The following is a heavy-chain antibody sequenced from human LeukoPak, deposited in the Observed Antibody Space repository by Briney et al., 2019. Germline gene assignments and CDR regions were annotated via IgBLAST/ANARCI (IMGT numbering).Heavy chain of an antibody. J-gene: IGHJ4*02. V-gene: IGHV4-61*02. Sequence: PSETLSLTCTVSGGSISSSSYYWSWIRQPAGKGLEWIGRIYTSGSTNYNPSLKSRVTMSVDTSKNQFSLKLSSVTAADTAVYYCARDRYCSSTSCYSAFDYWGQGTLVTVSS. D-gene: IGHD2-2*01. CDR3: ARDRYCSSTSCYSAFDY. CDR2: IYTSGST. CDR1: GGSISSSSYY.